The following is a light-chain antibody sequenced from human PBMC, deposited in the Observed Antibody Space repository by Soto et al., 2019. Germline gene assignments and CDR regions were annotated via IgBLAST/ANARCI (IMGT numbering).Light chain of an antibody. CDR1: QNIGNN. V-gene: IGKV3-15*01. CDR3: QQYNNWPTWT. Sequence: EIVFTQSPGTLSLSPGERATLSCRASQNIGNNIAWYQHKPGQAPRLLIYGASTRANGIPARFSGSGSGTKLTLTISSLQSEDFAVYDCQQYNNWPTWTFGLGTQVDIK. J-gene: IGKJ1*01. CDR2: GAS.